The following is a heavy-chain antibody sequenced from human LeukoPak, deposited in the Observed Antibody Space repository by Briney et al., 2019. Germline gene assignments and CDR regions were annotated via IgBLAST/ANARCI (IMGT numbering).Heavy chain of an antibody. CDR3: ARGIVYGSGSYYKAYYFDS. V-gene: IGHV4-59*12. D-gene: IGHD3-10*01. J-gene: IGHJ4*02. CDR1: GGSISNYY. Sequence: ASETLSLTCTVSGGSISNYYWNWIRQPPGKGLELIGYIYYSGTTNYNPSLKSRVSVSVDTSKNQFSLNLTSVTAADTAVYFCARGIVYGSGSYYKAYYFDSWGQGTLVTVSS. CDR2: IYYSGTT.